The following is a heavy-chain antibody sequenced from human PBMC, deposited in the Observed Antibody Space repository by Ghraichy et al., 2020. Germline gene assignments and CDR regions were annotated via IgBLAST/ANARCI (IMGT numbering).Heavy chain of an antibody. Sequence: SETLSLTCTVSGGSISSDYWSWIRQPAGKGLEWIGHIYTTGRTDSNPALKSRVTMSVDTSKNQIFLTLTSVTPADTAVYYCARHYRSLYCGGDCYSFGPWGQGTLVIVSS. CDR2: IYTTGRT. V-gene: IGHV4-4*07. CDR1: GGSISSDY. CDR3: ARHYRSLYCGGDCYSFGP. D-gene: IGHD2-21*01. J-gene: IGHJ5*02.